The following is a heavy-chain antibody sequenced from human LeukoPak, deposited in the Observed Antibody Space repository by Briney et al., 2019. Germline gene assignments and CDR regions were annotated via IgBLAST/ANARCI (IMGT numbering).Heavy chain of an antibody. Sequence: GGSLRLSCAASGFTFSNYWMSWVRQAPGKGLEWVANINQHGSENYYVDSVRGRFAISRDNAQNSLYLLMNSLRAEDTAVYYCARATYYDSSGYWGYYFDYWGQGTLVTVSS. CDR1: GFTFSNYW. J-gene: IGHJ4*02. V-gene: IGHV3-7*01. CDR2: INQHGSEN. D-gene: IGHD3-22*01. CDR3: ARATYYDSSGYWGYYFDY.